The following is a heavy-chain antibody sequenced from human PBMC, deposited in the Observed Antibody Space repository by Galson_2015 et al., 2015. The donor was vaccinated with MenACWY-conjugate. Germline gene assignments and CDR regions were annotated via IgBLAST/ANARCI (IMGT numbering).Heavy chain of an antibody. D-gene: IGHD2-2*02. V-gene: IGHV1-8*01. J-gene: IGHJ1*01. Sequence: SVKVSCKASGYTFTFHDMSWVRQATGQGLECLGWMNPNSGNTGYAQKFQGRVTMTRNTSITTAYMELSSLRSADTAVYYCATSPLFEDITVLPAAIWYFQRWGQGTLVTVSP. CDR3: ATSPLFEDITVLPAAIWYFQR. CDR2: MNPNSGNT. CDR1: GYTFTFHD.